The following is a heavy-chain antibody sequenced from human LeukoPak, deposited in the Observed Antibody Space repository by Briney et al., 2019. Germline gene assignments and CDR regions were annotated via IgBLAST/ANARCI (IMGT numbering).Heavy chain of an antibody. CDR3: ARGNHDSTGYFFDF. J-gene: IGHJ4*02. CDR1: GFTFSSYG. D-gene: IGHD3-22*01. CDR2: IWYDGSNK. Sequence: GRSLILSCAASGFTFSSYGMHWVRQAPGKGLEWVALIWYDGSNKNYADSVKGRFTISRDNSETALYLQMNSLRAEDTAVYYCARGNHDSTGYFFDFWGQGTPVTVSS. V-gene: IGHV3-33*01.